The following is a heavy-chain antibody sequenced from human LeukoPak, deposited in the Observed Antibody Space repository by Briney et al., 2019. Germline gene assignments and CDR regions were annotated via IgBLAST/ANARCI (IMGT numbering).Heavy chain of an antibody. CDR2: ISSSSSYI. J-gene: IGHJ1*01. V-gene: IGHV3-21*01. Sequence: TGGSLRLSCAASGSTFSSYSMNWVRQAPGKGLEWVSSISSSSSYIYYADSVKGRFTISRDNAKNSLYLQMNSLRAEDTAVYYCARDRPGVVVVAPFQHWGQGTLVTVSS. CDR3: ARDRPGVVVVAPFQH. CDR1: GSTFSSYS. D-gene: IGHD2-15*01.